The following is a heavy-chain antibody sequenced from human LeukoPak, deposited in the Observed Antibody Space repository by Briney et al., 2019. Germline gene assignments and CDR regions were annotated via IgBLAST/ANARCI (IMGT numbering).Heavy chain of an antibody. V-gene: IGHV4-59*12. CDR2: IYYSGST. Sequence: SETLSLTCTVSGGSLSSYYWSWIRQPPGKGLEWIGYIYYSGSTNYNPSLKSRVTISVDTSKHQFPLKLSSVTAADTAVYYCARGRPYSSGTRRVYFDYWGQGTLVTVSS. CDR3: ARGRPYSSGTRRVYFDY. J-gene: IGHJ4*02. D-gene: IGHD6-19*01. CDR1: GGSLSSYY.